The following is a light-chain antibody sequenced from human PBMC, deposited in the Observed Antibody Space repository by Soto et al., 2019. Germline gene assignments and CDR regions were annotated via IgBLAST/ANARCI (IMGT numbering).Light chain of an antibody. Sequence: DIQMTQSPSTLSASVGDRVTITCRASQSISSWLAWYLQKPGKAPNLLIYKASSLQSGVPSRFSGSGSGTEFTLTIISLQPDDCGTYYCQQYNDKWTFGQGTKV. CDR2: KAS. CDR1: QSISSW. J-gene: IGKJ1*01. CDR3: QQYNDKWT. V-gene: IGKV1-5*03.